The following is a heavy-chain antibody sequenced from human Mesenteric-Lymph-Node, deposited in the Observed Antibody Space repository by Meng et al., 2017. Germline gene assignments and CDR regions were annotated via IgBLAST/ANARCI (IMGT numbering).Heavy chain of an antibody. CDR3: AFDF. CDR1: GFTFSSYA. V-gene: IGHV3-23*01. Sequence: GGSLRLSCSASGFTFSSYAMGWVRQAPGQGLELVSAISASGGSTYYADSVKGRFTVSRDNSRNTLYLQMKSLRAEDTAMYYCAFDFWGQGTLVTVSS. CDR2: ISASGGST. J-gene: IGHJ4*02.